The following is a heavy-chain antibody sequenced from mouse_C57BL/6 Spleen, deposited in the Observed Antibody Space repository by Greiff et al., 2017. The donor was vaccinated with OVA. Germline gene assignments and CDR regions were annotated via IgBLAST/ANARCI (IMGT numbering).Heavy chain of an antibody. J-gene: IGHJ2*01. CDR3: LRPGFDY. CDR1: GYTFTSYW. Sequence: VQLQQPGAELVKPGASVKLSCKASGYTFTSYWMPWVKQRPGQGLEWIGEIDPSDSYTNYNQKFKGKATLTVDTSSSTAYMQLSSLTSEDSAVYYCLRPGFDYWGQGTTLPVSS. V-gene: IGHV1-50*01. CDR2: IDPSDSYT.